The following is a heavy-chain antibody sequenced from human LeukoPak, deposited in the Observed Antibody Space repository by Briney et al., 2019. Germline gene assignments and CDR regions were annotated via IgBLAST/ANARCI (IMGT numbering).Heavy chain of an antibody. CDR1: GYTFTGYY. J-gene: IGHJ5*02. Sequence: ASVKVSCKASGYTFTGYYIHWVRQAPGQGLEWMGWMNPNSGNTGYAQKFQGRVTMTRNTSISTAYMELSSLRSEDTAVYYCARGLGWGSYYYGSGTLDPWGQGTLVTVSS. D-gene: IGHD3-10*01. CDR3: ARGLGWGSYYYGSGTLDP. V-gene: IGHV1-8*02. CDR2: MNPNSGNT.